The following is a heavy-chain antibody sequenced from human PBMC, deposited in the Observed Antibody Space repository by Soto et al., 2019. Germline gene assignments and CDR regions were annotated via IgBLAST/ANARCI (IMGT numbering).Heavy chain of an antibody. CDR3: ALSLRRPSCTGARCYYFAN. CDR2: IYWDDDE. CDR1: GFSLNSHGVG. Sequence: SGPTLVNPTQALALTCTFSGFSLNSHGVGVGWIRQPPGKALEWLALIYWDDDERYSPSLKRRLTMTKDTSNNQVVLTLTNMDPVDTATYFCALSLRRPSCTGARCYYFANWGQGIQVTVSS. J-gene: IGHJ4*02. D-gene: IGHD2-15*01. V-gene: IGHV2-5*02.